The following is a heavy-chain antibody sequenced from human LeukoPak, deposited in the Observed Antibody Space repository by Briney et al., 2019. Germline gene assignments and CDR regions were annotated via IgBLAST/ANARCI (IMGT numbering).Heavy chain of an antibody. V-gene: IGHV4-39*02. Sequence: SETLSLTCTVSGGSSSDTTDYWAWIRQPPGKGLEWIGSIYFSETTYNPSLKSRITISADTSKKHFSLKLSSVTAADTAVYYCASPSKLVISRGGFDIWGQGTMVTVSA. D-gene: IGHD3-22*01. CDR1: GGSSSDTTDY. CDR3: ASPSKLVISRGGFDI. CDR2: IYFSETT. J-gene: IGHJ3*02.